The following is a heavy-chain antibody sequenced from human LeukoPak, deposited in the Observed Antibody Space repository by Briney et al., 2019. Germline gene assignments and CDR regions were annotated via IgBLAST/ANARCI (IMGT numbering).Heavy chain of an antibody. CDR3: ARGWYANDYGDYAVDRSY. CDR2: MNPNSGNT. D-gene: IGHD4-17*01. Sequence: ASVKVSCKASGYTFTSYYMHWVRQATGQGLEWMGWMNPNSGNTGYAQKFQGRVTMTRNTSISTAYMELSSLRSEDTAVYYCARGWYANDYGDYAVDRSYWGQGTLVTVSS. J-gene: IGHJ4*02. CDR1: GYTFTSYY. V-gene: IGHV1-8*02.